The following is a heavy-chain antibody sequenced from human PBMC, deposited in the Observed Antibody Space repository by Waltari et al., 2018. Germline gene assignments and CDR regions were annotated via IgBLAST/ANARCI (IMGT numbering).Heavy chain of an antibody. CDR2: IKSKTDGGTT. V-gene: IGHV3-15*01. J-gene: IGHJ3*02. Sequence: WGGRIKSKTDGGTTDYAAPVKGRFSISRDDSKNTLYLQMNSLKTEDTAVYYCTTATPEDYYGSGVSAFDIWGQGTMVTVSS. D-gene: IGHD3-10*01. CDR3: TTATPEDYYGSGVSAFDI.